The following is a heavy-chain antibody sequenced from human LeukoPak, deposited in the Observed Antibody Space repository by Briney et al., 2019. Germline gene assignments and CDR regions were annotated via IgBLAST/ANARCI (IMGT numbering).Heavy chain of an antibody. CDR3: GRIGYCSGGTCHFDY. V-gene: IGHV3-43*02. CDR1: GFTFDDYA. CDR2: ISGDGGST. Sequence: PGGSLRLSCAASGFTFDDYAMHWVRQAPGKGLEWVSLISGDGGSTYYADSVKGRFTISRDNAKNSLYLQMNSLRAEDTAVYYCGRIGYCSGGTCHFDYWGQGTLVTVSS. J-gene: IGHJ4*02. D-gene: IGHD2-15*01.